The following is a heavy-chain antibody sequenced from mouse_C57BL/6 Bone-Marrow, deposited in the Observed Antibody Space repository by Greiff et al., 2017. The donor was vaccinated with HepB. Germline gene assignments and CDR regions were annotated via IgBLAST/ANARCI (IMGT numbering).Heavy chain of an antibody. V-gene: IGHV1-63*01. Sequence: VQGVESGAELVRPGTSVKMSCKASGYTFTNYWIGWAKQRPGHGLEWIGDIYPGGGYTNYNEKFKGKATRTADKSSSTAYMQFSSLTSEDSAIYYCARIGQWGVPPDYWGQGTTLTVSS. CDR3: ARIGQWGVPPDY. J-gene: IGHJ2*01. CDR2: IYPGGGYT. CDR1: GYTFTNYW. D-gene: IGHD2-14*01.